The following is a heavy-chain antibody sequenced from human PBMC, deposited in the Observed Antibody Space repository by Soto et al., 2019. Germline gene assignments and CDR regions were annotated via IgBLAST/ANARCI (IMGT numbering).Heavy chain of an antibody. Sequence: SETLSLTCAVYGGSFSGYYWSWIRQPPGKGLEWIGEINHSGSTNYNPSLKSRVTISVDTSKNQFSLKLSSVTAADTAVYYCARGRGFNNWFDPWSQGTLDIVSS. J-gene: IGHJ5*02. CDR2: INHSGST. CDR3: ARGRGFNNWFDP. V-gene: IGHV4-34*01. D-gene: IGHD2-15*01. CDR1: GGSFSGYY.